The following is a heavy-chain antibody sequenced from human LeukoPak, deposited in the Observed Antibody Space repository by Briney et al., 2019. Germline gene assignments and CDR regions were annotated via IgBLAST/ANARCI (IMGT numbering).Heavy chain of an antibody. J-gene: IGHJ4*02. D-gene: IGHD3-10*01. CDR3: ARADQYYYGSGSYYDY. CDR1: GFTFSSYA. Sequence: GGSLRLSYAAAGFTFSSYAMHWVRQAPGKGLEWVAVISYDGSNKYNADSVKGRFTISRDNSKNTLYLQMNSLRAEDTAVYYCARADQYYYGSGSYYDYWGQGTLVTVSS. CDR2: ISYDGSNK. V-gene: IGHV3-30*04.